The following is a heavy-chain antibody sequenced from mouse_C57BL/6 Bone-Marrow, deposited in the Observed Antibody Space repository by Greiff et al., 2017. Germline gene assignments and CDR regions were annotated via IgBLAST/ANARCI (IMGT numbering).Heavy chain of an antibody. D-gene: IGHD6-1*01. J-gene: IGHJ2*01. CDR3: ARDPLYY. CDR2: ISYDGSN. V-gene: IGHV3-6*01. Sequence: EVQLVESGPGLVKPSQSLSLTCSVTGYSITSGYYWNWIRQFPGNKLEWMGYISYDGSNNYNPSLKNRISITRDTSKNQFFLKLNSVTTEDTATYYCARDPLYYWGQGTTLTVSS. CDR1: GYSITSGYY.